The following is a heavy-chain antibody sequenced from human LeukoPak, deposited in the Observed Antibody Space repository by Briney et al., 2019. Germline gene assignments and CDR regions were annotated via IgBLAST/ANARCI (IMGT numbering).Heavy chain of an antibody. J-gene: IGHJ4*02. Sequence: PGGSLRLSCAASGFTFSSYAMTWVRQAPGKGLEWVSAISDSGRSTYYADSVKGRFTISRDISKSTLYLRMNSLRAEDTALYSCAKGQKWELPLDFWGQGTLVTVSS. CDR2: ISDSGRST. CDR3: AKGQKWELPLDF. CDR1: GFTFSSYA. V-gene: IGHV3-23*01. D-gene: IGHD1-26*01.